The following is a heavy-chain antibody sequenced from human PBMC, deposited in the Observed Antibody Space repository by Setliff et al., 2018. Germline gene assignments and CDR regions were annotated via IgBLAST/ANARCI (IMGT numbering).Heavy chain of an antibody. Sequence: PSETLSLTCTVSGGSISSYYWSWIRQPPGKGLEWIGTVHCSGDTYYNPSLESRITISVDTSKNQFSLSLSSVTAADTAVYYCARQTADTFHYYYMDVWGKGTTVTVSS. D-gene: IGHD6-19*01. CDR1: GGSISSYY. J-gene: IGHJ6*03. V-gene: IGHV4-59*08. CDR3: ARQTADTFHYYYMDV. CDR2: VHCSGDT.